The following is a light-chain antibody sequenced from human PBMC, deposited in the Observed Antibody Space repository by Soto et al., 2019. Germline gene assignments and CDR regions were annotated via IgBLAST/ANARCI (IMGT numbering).Light chain of an antibody. CDR2: DVS. CDR3: QQYESLPIT. J-gene: IGKJ5*01. Sequence: DIQLTQSPSSLSVSVGDRVTITCQASHDIRNYLNWYQHKPGKAPKLLIYDVSNLETGVPSRFSGSGSGTNFTFTIRRLQPEDIAAYYCQQYESLPITFGQGTRLDIK. V-gene: IGKV1-33*01. CDR1: HDIRNY.